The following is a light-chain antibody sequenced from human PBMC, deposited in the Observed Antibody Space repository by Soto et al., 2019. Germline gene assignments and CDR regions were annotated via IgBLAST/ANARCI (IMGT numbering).Light chain of an antibody. J-gene: IGKJ2*01. V-gene: IGKV2-24*01. CDR2: EIF. Sequence: DIVMTQTPLSSPVTLGQPASISCRSSQSLVHSNGRTYLSWLQQRPGQPPRLLIYEIFNQYTGVXDXXSGSVAGTDFTLRISRVEAEDVGVYYCMQATQFPYTFGQGTKLEIK. CDR1: QSLVHSNGRTY. CDR3: MQATQFPYT.